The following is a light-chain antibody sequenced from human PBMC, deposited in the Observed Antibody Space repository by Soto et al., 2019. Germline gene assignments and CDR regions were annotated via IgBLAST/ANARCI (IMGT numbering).Light chain of an antibody. Sequence: DIQLTQSPSFLSASVEDRFTITCRASQAISSNLAWYQQKPGKAPKLLIYAASTLQSGVPSRFSGSGSGTEFTLTISSLQPEDFATYYCQQLNSYSGTFGPGTKVDIK. CDR1: QAISSN. V-gene: IGKV1-9*01. CDR3: QQLNSYSGT. CDR2: AAS. J-gene: IGKJ3*01.